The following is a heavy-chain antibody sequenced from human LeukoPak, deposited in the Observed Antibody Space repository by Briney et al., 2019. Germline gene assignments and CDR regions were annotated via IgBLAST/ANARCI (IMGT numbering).Heavy chain of an antibody. CDR2: IYYSGTT. V-gene: IGHV4-39*01. J-gene: IGHJ5*02. CDR1: GDSISSSTHF. Sequence: SETLSLTCTVSGDSISSSTHFWGWIRQPPGKRLEWIGSIYYSGTTYYNPSLKRRVTISVDTSKNQFSLKLSSVTAADTAVYYCARASRDGKNWFDPWGQGTLVTVSS. CDR3: ARASRDGKNWFDP.